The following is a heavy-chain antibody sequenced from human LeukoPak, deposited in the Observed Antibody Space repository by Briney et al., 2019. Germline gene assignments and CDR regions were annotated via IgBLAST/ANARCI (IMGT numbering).Heavy chain of an antibody. D-gene: IGHD2-15*01. Sequence: ASVKVSCKASGYTFTSYGISWVRQAPGQGLEWMGWISAYNGNTNYAQKLQGRVTMTTDTSTSTAYMELRSLRSDDTAVYYCARDGPPIVVVVAANYYYGMDVWGQGTTVAVSS. V-gene: IGHV1-18*01. CDR1: GYTFTSYG. CDR3: ARDGPPIVVVVAANYYYGMDV. J-gene: IGHJ6*02. CDR2: ISAYNGNT.